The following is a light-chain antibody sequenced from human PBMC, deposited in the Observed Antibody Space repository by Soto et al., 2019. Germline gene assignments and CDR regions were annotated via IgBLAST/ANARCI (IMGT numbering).Light chain of an antibody. Sequence: GDRITITCRASQRISSWLAWYQQKPGKAPNFLIYDASSLESGVPSRFSGSGAGTEFTLTISSLQPDDSATYYCQQYSSLPLTFGQGTKLEIK. CDR1: QRISSW. CDR2: DAS. J-gene: IGKJ2*01. CDR3: QQYSSLPLT. V-gene: IGKV1-5*01.